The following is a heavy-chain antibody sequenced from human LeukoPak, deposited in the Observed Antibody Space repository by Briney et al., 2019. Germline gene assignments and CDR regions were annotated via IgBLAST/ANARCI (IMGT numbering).Heavy chain of an antibody. CDR2: INPNSGGT. Sequence: ASVKVSCKASGYTFTGYYMHLVRQAPGQGLEWMGWINPNSGGTNYAQKFQGWVTMTRDTSISTAYMELSRLRSDDTAVYYCARESDSSSWYDYWGQGTLVTVSS. V-gene: IGHV1-2*04. J-gene: IGHJ4*02. CDR3: ARESDSSSWYDY. D-gene: IGHD6-13*01. CDR1: GYTFTGYY.